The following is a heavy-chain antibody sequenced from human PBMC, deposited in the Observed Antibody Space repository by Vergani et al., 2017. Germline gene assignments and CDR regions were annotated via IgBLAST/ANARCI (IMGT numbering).Heavy chain of an antibody. CDR1: GYSFTSYW. J-gene: IGHJ4*02. Sequence: EVQLVQSGAEVKKPGESLTIFCKGSGYSFTSYWIGWVRQMPGKGLEWMGIIYPGDSHTTYSPSFQGRVTISADKSISTVSLQWNSLKASDTAMYYCARQMGGYSYGIYYFDYWGQGTLVTVSS. CDR3: ARQMGGYSYGIYYFDY. CDR2: IYPGDSHT. D-gene: IGHD5-18*01. V-gene: IGHV5-51*01.